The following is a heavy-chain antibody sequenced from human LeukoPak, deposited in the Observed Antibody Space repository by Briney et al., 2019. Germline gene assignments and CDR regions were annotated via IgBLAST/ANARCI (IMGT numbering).Heavy chain of an antibody. Sequence: WAGGSLRLSCAASGFTFDDYGMSWLRHAPGKGLEWVSGINWNGGNTGYADSVKGRFTISRDNAKNSLYLQMNSPRAEDTALYYCARGGMDYYDSSGYYFGYWGQGTLVTVSS. CDR2: INWNGGNT. CDR1: GFTFDDYG. D-gene: IGHD3-22*01. J-gene: IGHJ4*02. V-gene: IGHV3-20*04. CDR3: ARGGMDYYDSSGYYFGY.